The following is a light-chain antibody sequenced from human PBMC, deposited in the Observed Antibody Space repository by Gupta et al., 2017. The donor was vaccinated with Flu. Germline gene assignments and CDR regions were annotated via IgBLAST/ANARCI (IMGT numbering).Light chain of an antibody. J-gene: IGKJ2*01. V-gene: IGKV3-15*01. CDR2: VAS. Sequence: EIAMTQPPAILSASPGEGATLSCRASQNVGRNLAWYQQKAGQAPHLLMHVASTRATGIPARFSGSGSGTEFTLTISGLQSEDFATYFCHRSHGCPSTFGQGTNLEFK. CDR1: QNVGRN. CDR3: HRSHGCPST.